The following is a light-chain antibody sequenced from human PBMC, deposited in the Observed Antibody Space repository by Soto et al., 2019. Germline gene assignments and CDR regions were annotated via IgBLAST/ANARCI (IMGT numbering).Light chain of an antibody. Sequence: QSALTQPASVSGSPGQSITVSCTGTISDVGSYNLVSWYQQHPGKAPKLMIYEGSKRPSGVSNRFSGSKSGNTASLTISGLQAEDEADYYCCSYAGSYTWVFGGGTQLTVL. CDR1: ISDVGSYNL. V-gene: IGLV2-23*01. CDR3: CSYAGSYTWV. CDR2: EGS. J-gene: IGLJ3*02.